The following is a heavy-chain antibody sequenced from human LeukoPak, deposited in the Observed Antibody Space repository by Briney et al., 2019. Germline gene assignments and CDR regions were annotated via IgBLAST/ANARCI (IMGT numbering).Heavy chain of an antibody. CDR2: IYSGGST. J-gene: IGHJ4*02. Sequence: PGGSLRLSCAASGFSVSSNYMSWVRQAPGEGLEWVTFIYSGGSTYYADSVKGRFTISRNNSKNTLYLQMTSLRVEDTDVYYCARELHWGQGTLVTVSS. D-gene: IGHD1-26*01. CDR1: GFSVSSNY. CDR3: ARELH. V-gene: IGHV3-66*02.